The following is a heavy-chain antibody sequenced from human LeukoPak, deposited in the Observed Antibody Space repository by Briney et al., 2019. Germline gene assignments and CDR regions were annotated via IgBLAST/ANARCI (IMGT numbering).Heavy chain of an antibody. D-gene: IGHD3-9*01. J-gene: IGHJ4*02. CDR2: INPNSGGT. Sequence: ASVKVSCKASGYTFTGYYMHWVRQAPGQGLEWMGWINPNSGGTNYAQKFYARVTMTRDTSISTAYMELSRLRSDDTAVFYCARSPHILTGENFDFWGQGTLVTVSS. V-gene: IGHV1-2*02. CDR1: GYTFTGYY. CDR3: ARSPHILTGENFDF.